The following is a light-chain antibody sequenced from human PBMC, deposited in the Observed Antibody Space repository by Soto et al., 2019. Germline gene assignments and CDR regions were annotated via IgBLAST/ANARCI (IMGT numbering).Light chain of an antibody. Sequence: QLVLTQSPSASASLGASVKLTCTLSSGHSSYAIAWHQQQPEKGPRYLMKLNSDGSHSKGDGIPDRFSGSSSGAERYLTNSSLQSEDEADYYCQTWGTGTLVFGGGTKLTVL. CDR2: LNSDGSH. J-gene: IGLJ2*01. CDR1: SGHSSYA. CDR3: QTWGTGTLV. V-gene: IGLV4-69*01.